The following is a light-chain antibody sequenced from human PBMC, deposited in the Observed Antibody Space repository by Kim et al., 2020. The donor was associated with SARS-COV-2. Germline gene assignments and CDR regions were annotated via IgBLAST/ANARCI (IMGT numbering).Light chain of an antibody. Sequence: EIVLTQSPATLSLSPGERAPLPCRASQSVSSYLAWYQQKPGQTPRLLIYDASNRATGIPARFSGSGSGTDFTLTIRSLEPEDFAVYYCQQRSNWPLTFGGGTKVDIK. CDR1: QSVSSY. J-gene: IGKJ4*01. V-gene: IGKV3-11*01. CDR2: DAS. CDR3: QQRSNWPLT.